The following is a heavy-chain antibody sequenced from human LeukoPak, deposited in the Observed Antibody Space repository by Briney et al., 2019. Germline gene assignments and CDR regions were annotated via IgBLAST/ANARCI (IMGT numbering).Heavy chain of an antibody. D-gene: IGHD6-19*01. J-gene: IGHJ4*02. CDR2: ISAYNGNT. V-gene: IGHV1-18*01. CDR3: ARDREDSSGCYEYHKIDY. Sequence: ASVKVSCKASGYTFTSYVISWVRQAPGQGLEWMGWISAYNGNTNYAQKLQGRVTMNTDTSTSTGYMELRSLRSDDTAVYYCARDREDSSGCYEYHKIDYWGQGTRVTVSS. CDR1: GYTFTSYV.